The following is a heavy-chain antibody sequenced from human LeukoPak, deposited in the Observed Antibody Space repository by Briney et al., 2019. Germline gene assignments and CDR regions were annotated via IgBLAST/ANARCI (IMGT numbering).Heavy chain of an antibody. V-gene: IGHV3-48*04. CDR3: ARAGILDY. J-gene: IGHJ4*02. Sequence: GGSLRLSCAASGFTFSSYSMHWVRQAPGKGLEWVSYISSSSSTIYYADSVKGRFTISRDNAKNSLYLQMNSLRAEDTAVYYCARAGILDYWGQGTLVTVSS. CDR1: GFTFSSYS. CDR2: ISSSSSTI. D-gene: IGHD1-14*01.